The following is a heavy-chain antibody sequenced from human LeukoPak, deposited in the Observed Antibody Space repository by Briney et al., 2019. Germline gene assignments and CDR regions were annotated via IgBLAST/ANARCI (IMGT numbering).Heavy chain of an antibody. CDR2: INWNGGST. V-gene: IGHV3-20*04. J-gene: IGHJ4*02. Sequence: GGSLRLSCAASGFTFDDYGMSWVRQAPGKGLEWVSGINWNGGSTGYADSVKGRFTISRDNAKNSLYLPMNSLRAEDTALYYCARGPYYSYSDYWGQGTLVTVSS. D-gene: IGHD5-18*01. CDR3: ARGPYYSYSDY. CDR1: GFTFDDYG.